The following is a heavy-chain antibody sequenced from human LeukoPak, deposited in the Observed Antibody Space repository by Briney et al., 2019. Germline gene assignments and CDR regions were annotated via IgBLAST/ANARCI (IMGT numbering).Heavy chain of an antibody. CDR2: INPNSGGT. CDR3: AREKDYNDSSVDC. D-gene: IGHD3-22*01. CDR1: GYTFTGYY. Sequence: ASVKLSCKASGYTFTGYYMHWVRQAPGQGLEWMGWINPNSGGTNYAQKFQGRVTMTRDTSISTAYMELSRLRSDDTAVYSCAREKDYNDSSVDCWGQGTLVTVS. V-gene: IGHV1-2*02. J-gene: IGHJ4*02.